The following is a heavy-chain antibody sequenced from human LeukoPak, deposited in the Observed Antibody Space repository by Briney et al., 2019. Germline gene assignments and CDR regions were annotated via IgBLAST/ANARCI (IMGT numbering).Heavy chain of an antibody. V-gene: IGHV3-21*01. Sequence: GGSLRLSCAASGFTFSSYSMNWVRQAPGKGLEWVSSISSSSSYIYYADSVKGRFTISRDNAKNSLYLQMISLRAEDTAVYYCAREPEGAFDIWGQGTMVTVSS. J-gene: IGHJ3*02. CDR1: GFTFSSYS. CDR2: ISSSSSYI. CDR3: AREPEGAFDI.